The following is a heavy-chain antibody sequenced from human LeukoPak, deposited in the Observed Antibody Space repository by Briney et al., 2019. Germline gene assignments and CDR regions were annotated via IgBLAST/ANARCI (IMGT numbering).Heavy chain of an antibody. J-gene: IGHJ4*02. Sequence: GGSLRLSCAASGFTFSDYYMSWIRQAPGKGLEWVSYISSSGSTIYYAVSVKGRFTISRDNAKNSLYLQMNSLRAEDTAVYYCARSGGDYDFWSGYLGYWGQGTLVTVSS. V-gene: IGHV3-11*01. CDR3: ARSGGDYDFWSGYLGY. D-gene: IGHD3-3*01. CDR1: GFTFSDYY. CDR2: ISSSGSTI.